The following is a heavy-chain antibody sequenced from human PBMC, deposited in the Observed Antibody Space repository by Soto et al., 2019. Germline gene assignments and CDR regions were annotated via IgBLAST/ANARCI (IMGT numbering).Heavy chain of an antibody. J-gene: IGHJ6*02. Sequence: PAGSLTLSCEASGFTFSSYSMNWVRQAPGQGLEWVSSISSSSSYIYYADSVKGRFTISRDNAKNALYLQMNSLRAEDTAVYYCAREAVGALNYYYYYGMDVWGQGTTVTVS. V-gene: IGHV3-21*01. CDR1: GFTFSSYS. CDR2: ISSSSSYI. CDR3: AREAVGALNYYYYYGMDV. D-gene: IGHD1-26*01.